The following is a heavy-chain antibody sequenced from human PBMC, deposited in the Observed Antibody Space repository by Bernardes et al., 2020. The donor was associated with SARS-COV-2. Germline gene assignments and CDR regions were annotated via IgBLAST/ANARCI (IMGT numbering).Heavy chain of an antibody. Sequence: ASVKVSCKVSGYTLTALSMHWVRQAPGQGLEWMGGFAPEDGETNYAQKFQGRVTMTEDTSTDTAYMELSSLRSEDTAVYYCATDQGSSWYWYFDAWGRGTLVTVSA. CDR1: GYTLTALS. V-gene: IGHV1-24*01. CDR2: FAPEDGET. D-gene: IGHD6-13*01. CDR3: ATDQGSSWYWYFDA. J-gene: IGHJ2*01.